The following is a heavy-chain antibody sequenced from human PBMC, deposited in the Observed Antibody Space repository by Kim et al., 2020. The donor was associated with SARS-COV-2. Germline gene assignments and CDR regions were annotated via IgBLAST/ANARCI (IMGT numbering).Heavy chain of an antibody. D-gene: IGHD4-17*01. CDR1: GGSISSSSYY. CDR2: IYYSGST. J-gene: IGHJ3*02. V-gene: IGHV4-39*01. Sequence: SDTLSLTCTVSGGSISSSSYYWGWIRQPPGKGLEWIGSIYYSGSTYYNPSLKSRVTISVDTSKNQFSLKLSSVTAADTAVYYCARQTTVTTDAFDIWGQGTMVTVSS. CDR3: ARQTTVTTDAFDI.